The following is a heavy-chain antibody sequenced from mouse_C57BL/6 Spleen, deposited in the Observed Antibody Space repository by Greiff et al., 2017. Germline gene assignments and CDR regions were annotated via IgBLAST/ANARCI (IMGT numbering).Heavy chain of an antibody. CDR1: GYTFTSYG. D-gene: IGHD1-1*01. Sequence: QVQLQQPGAELARPGASVKLSCKASGYTFTSYGISWVKQRTGQGLEWIGEIYPRSGNTYYNEKFKGKATLTADKSSSTAYMELRSLTSEDSAVYFCARRENLFPGAMDYWGQGTSVTVSS. V-gene: IGHV1-81*01. CDR2: IYPRSGNT. CDR3: ARRENLFPGAMDY. J-gene: IGHJ4*01.